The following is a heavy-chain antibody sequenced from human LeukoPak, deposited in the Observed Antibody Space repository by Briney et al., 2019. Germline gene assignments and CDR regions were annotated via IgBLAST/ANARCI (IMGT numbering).Heavy chain of an antibody. V-gene: IGHV3-7*01. CDR3: AREIAAAGPFLYFDF. CDR2: IKEDGSDK. CDR1: GFTFTSYW. J-gene: IGHJ4*02. Sequence: GGSLRLSCAASGFTFTSYWMSWVRQAPGKGLEWVANIKEDGSDKYYVDSVKSRFTISRDNAKKSLYLQMHSLRAEDTAVYYCAREIAAAGPFLYFDFWGQGTLVTVSS. D-gene: IGHD6-13*01.